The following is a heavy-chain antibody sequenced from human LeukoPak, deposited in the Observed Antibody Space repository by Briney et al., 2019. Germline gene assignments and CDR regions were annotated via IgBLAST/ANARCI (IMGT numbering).Heavy chain of an antibody. D-gene: IGHD1-1*01. Sequence: SQSLSLTRTVAGASISSHYWSWVRQHPRKGVEWIGDSYYSGSTNYTPSLKSRVTISVDTSKNQFSLRLSSVTAADTAVYYCARWKGRAFDIWGQGTMVTVSA. CDR3: ARWKGRAFDI. V-gene: IGHV4-59*11. CDR1: GASISSHY. CDR2: SYYSGST. J-gene: IGHJ3*02.